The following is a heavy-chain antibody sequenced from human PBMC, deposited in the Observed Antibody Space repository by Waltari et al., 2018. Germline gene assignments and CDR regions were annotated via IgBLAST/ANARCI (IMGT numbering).Heavy chain of an antibody. J-gene: IGHJ4*02. D-gene: IGHD1-1*01. V-gene: IGHV3-7*01. CDR3: ARTARNPDF. CDR2: IKEDGSVK. CDR1: GFTFRNYW. Sequence: EVRLVESGGDLVQPGGSLRISCAASGFTFRNYWMTWVRQAPGRGLEAVANIKEDGSVKNYVDSVRGRFTISRDNARNSLSLQMDSLRAEDTAVYYCARTARNPDFWGQGTLVTVSS.